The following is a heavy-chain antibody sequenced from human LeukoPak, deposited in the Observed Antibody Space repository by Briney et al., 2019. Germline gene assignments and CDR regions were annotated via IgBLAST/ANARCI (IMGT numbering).Heavy chain of an antibody. CDR1: GGSISSSPYF. D-gene: IGHD3-9*01. CDR3: ARDYDILTGDAGWYFDL. J-gene: IGHJ2*01. Sequence: PSETLSLTCSVSGGSISSSPYFWAWIRQPPGKGLEWIGSLYSSGSTNYNPSLKSRVTISLDTSKNQFSLKLTSVTAADTAVYYCARDYDILTGDAGWYFDLWGRGTLVTVSS. CDR2: LYSSGST. V-gene: IGHV4-39*07.